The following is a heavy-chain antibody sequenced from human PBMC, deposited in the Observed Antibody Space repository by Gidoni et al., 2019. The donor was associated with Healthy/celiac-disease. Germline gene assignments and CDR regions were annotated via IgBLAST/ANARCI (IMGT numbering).Heavy chain of an antibody. CDR3: AKDMAVEYYMDV. Sequence: EVQLVESGGGLVQPGSSLRLSCAASGFTFDDYAMHWVRQAPGKGLEWVSGISWNSGSIGYADSVKGRFTISRDNAKNSLYLQMNSLRAEDTALYYCAKDMAVEYYMDVWGKGTTVTVSS. CDR1: GFTFDDYA. V-gene: IGHV3-9*01. J-gene: IGHJ6*03. CDR2: ISWNSGSI. D-gene: IGHD2-15*01.